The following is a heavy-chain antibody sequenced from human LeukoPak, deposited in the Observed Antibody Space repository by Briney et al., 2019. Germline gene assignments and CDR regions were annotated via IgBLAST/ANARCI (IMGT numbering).Heavy chain of an antibody. V-gene: IGHV1-69*05. D-gene: IGHD3-10*01. CDR2: IIPIFGTA. J-gene: IGHJ4*02. CDR3: ARLYGSGSPL. Sequence: SVKVSCKASGGTFSSYAISWVRQAPGQGLEGMGRIIPIFGTANYAQKFQGRVTITTDESTSTAYMELSSLRSEDTAVYYCARLYGSGSPLWGQGTLVTVSS. CDR1: GGTFSSYA.